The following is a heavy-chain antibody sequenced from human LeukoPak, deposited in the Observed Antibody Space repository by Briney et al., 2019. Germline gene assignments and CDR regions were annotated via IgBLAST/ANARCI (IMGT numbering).Heavy chain of an antibody. CDR1: GFTFSSYW. J-gene: IGHJ4*02. CDR2: IKKDGSEK. D-gene: IGHD5-18*01. V-gene: IGHV3-7*01. CDR3: ARHLSGITGYTYGRGIDY. Sequence: GGSLRLSCAASGFTFSSYWMSWVRQAPGKGLEWVANIKKDGSEKYYVDSVKGRFTISRDNAKKSLYLQVNSLRAEDTAVYYCARHLSGITGYTYGRGIDYWGQGTLLTVSS.